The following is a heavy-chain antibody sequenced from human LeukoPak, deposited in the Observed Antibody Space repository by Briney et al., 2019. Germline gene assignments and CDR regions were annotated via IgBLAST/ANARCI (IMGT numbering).Heavy chain of an antibody. CDR3: AKDPGRYYGSGIDY. V-gene: IGHV3-23*01. CDR1: GFTFSSYG. CDR2: INGSGGST. D-gene: IGHD3-10*01. J-gene: IGHJ4*02. Sequence: PGGSLRLSCAASGFTFSSYGMSWVRQAPGKGLEWVSAINGSGGSTYYADSVKGRFTISRDNSKNTLYLQMNSLRAEDTAVYYCAKDPGRYYGSGIDYWGQGTLVTVSS.